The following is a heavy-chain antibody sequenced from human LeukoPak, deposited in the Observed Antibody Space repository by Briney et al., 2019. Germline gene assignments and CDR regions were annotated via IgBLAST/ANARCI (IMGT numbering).Heavy chain of an antibody. J-gene: IGHJ3*02. CDR1: GYTFTSYG. V-gene: IGHV1-2*02. D-gene: IGHD3-16*01. CDR3: ARARGTVSWGDAFDI. CDR2: INPNSGGT. Sequence: ASVNVSCKASGYTFTSYGISWVRQAPGQGLEWMGRINPNSGGTNYAQKFQGRVAMTRDTSISTAYMELTSLISDDTAVYYCARARGTVSWGDAFDIWGQGTVVTVSS.